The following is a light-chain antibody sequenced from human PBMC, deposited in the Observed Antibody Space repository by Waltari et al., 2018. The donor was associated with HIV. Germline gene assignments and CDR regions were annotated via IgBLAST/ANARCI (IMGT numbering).Light chain of an antibody. CDR2: EVT. CDR1: RRAVGRSNL. Sequence: QSALTQPASVSGSPGQSLTISCTGTRRAVGRSNLVSWYQHHPGKAPTPMIFEVTKRPSGVSNRFSGSKSGNTASLTISGRQADDEADYYCCSYAGSSAFVFGTGTKVTVL. V-gene: IGLV2-23*02. J-gene: IGLJ1*01. CDR3: CSYAGSSAFV.